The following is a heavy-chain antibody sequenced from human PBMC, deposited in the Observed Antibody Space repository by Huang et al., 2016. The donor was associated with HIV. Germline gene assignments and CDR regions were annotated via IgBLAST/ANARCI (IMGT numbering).Heavy chain of an antibody. Sequence: LQLQESGPGLVKSSETLSLICTVSGGSISSSSYYWGWIRQPPGKGPEWIRSIYYSGNTYYNPPLKSRVTISVDTSKNQFSLKVNSVTAADTAVYYCARHGRVAGHYYNNMDVWGRGTTVTVSS. J-gene: IGHJ6*02. D-gene: IGHD6-19*01. CDR1: GGSISSSSYY. CDR2: IYYSGNT. CDR3: ARHGRVAGHYYNNMDV. V-gene: IGHV4-39*01.